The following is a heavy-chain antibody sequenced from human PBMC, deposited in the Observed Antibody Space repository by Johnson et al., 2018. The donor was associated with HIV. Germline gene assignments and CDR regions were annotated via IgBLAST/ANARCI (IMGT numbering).Heavy chain of an antibody. J-gene: IGHJ3*02. CDR3: ARDRGYSSSSANAFDI. CDR1: GFIVGTKY. D-gene: IGHD6-6*01. V-gene: IGHV3-66*01. Sequence: VQLVESGGGLVQSGGSLRLACVASGFIVGTKYMSWVRQAPGKGLEWVSVIYSGGSTYYADSVKGRFTISRDNAKNSLYLQMNSLRAEDTAVYYCARDRGYSSSSANAFDIWGQGTMVTVSS. CDR2: IYSGGST.